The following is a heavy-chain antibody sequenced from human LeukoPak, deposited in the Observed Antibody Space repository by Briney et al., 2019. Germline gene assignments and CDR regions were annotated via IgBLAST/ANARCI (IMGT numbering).Heavy chain of an antibody. CDR3: ARGAYGDYAVDD. Sequence: ASVKVSCKASGYTFTGYYLHWVRQAPGQGLEWMGWINPNSGGTNYAQKFLGRVTMTRDTSISTAYMELSRLRSDDTAVDCCARGAYGDYAVDDWGQGTLVTVSS. CDR1: GYTFTGYY. V-gene: IGHV1-2*02. J-gene: IGHJ4*02. CDR2: INPNSGGT. D-gene: IGHD4-17*01.